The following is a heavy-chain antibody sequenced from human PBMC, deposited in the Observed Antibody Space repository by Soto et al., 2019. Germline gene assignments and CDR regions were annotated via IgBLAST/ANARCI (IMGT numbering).Heavy chain of an antibody. CDR1: GFTFNNYA. CDR3: AKLGSSSWSPHYYFDY. CDR2: ITDSGDDT. V-gene: IGHV3-23*01. D-gene: IGHD2-2*01. J-gene: IGHJ4*02. Sequence: EVQLLESGGGLVQPGGSLRLSCAASGFTFNNYAMGWVRQAPGNGLEWVSAITDSGDDTYYIDSVKGRFTISRYNSKSTLYLQMNSLRAEDTAIYYCAKLGSSSWSPHYYFDYWGQETLVTVSS.